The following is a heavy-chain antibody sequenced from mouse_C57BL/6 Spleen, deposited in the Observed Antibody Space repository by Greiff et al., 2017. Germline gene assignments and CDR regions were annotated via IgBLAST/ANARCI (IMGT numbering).Heavy chain of an antibody. D-gene: IGHD2-1*01. V-gene: IGHV5-17*01. CDR2: ISSGSSTI. J-gene: IGHJ4*01. Sequence: EVQLVESGGGLVKPGGSLTLSCAASGFTFSDYGMHWVRQAPEKGLEWVAYISSGSSTIYYADTVKGRFTISRDNAKNTLFLHMTSLRSEDTAMYYCARYYGNYVYAMDYWGQGTSVTVSS. CDR1: GFTFSDYG. CDR3: ARYYGNYVYAMDY.